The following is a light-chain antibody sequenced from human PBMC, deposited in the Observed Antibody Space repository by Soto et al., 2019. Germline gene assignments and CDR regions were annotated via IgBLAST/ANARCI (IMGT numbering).Light chain of an antibody. J-gene: IGLJ1*01. CDR2: YDD. CDR1: SSNIGNNA. Sequence: QSVLTQPPSVSEAPRQRFTISCSGSSSNIGNNAVNWYQQLPGKAPKLLIYYDDLLPSGVSDRFSGSKSGTSASLAISGLQSEDEADYYCAAWDDSLNGDVFGTGTKVTVL. V-gene: IGLV1-36*01. CDR3: AAWDDSLNGDV.